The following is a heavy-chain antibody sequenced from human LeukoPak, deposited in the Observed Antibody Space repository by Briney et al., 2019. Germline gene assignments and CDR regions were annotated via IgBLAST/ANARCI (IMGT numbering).Heavy chain of an antibody. CDR3: AGLGDDFWSGYRY. D-gene: IGHD3-3*01. CDR2: ISYDGSNK. CDR1: GFTFSSYA. J-gene: IGHJ4*02. Sequence: GRSLRLFCAASGFTFSSYAMHWVRQAPGKGLEWVAVISYDGSNKYYADSVKGRFTISRDNSKNTLYLQMNSLRAEDTAVYYCAGLGDDFWSGYRYWGQGTLVTVSS. V-gene: IGHV3-30-3*01.